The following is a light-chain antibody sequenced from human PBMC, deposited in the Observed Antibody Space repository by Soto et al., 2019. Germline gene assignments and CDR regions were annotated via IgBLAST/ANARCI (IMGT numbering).Light chain of an antibody. CDR2: DVS. J-gene: IGLJ1*01. Sequence: QSALTQPASVSGSPGQSIDISCTGSSSDVGGYKYVSWYQQHPGKAPKLMIYDVSNRPSGVSDRFSGSKSGNTASLTISGLQSEDEADYYCSSYTSSNSYVFGTGTKVTVL. CDR3: SSYTSSNSYV. CDR1: SSDVGGYKY. V-gene: IGLV2-14*03.